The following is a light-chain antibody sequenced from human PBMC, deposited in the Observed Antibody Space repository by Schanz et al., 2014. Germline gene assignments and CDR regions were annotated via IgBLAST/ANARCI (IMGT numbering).Light chain of an antibody. CDR1: SSDVGGYKY. V-gene: IGLV2-8*01. CDR3: TSYAGSNNFEV. J-gene: IGLJ1*01. Sequence: QSALTQPPSASGSPGQSVTISCTGTSSDVGGYKYVSWYQQHPGKAPKLMIYDVTKRPSGVPDRFSGSKSGNTASLTVSGLQAEDEADYYCTSYAGSNNFEVFGTGTKLTVL. CDR2: DVT.